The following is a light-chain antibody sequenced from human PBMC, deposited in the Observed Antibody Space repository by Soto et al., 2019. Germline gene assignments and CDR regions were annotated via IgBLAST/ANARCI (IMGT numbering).Light chain of an antibody. CDR2: SNN. V-gene: IGLV1-44*01. CDR1: APNIGSNT. J-gene: IGLJ1*01. CDR3: ATWDDSLNGYV. Sequence: QSVLTQPPSASGAHGQRVTISCSGSAPNIGSNTLSWFQQLPGTAPKLPIYSNNHRPSGVPDRFSGFKPDTSASLDISGLQSEDEADYYCATWDDSLNGYVFGPGTQLTVL.